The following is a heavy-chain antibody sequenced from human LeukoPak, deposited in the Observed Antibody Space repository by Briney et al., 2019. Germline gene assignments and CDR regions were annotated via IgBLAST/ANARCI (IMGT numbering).Heavy chain of an antibody. J-gene: IGHJ6*02. Sequence: SETLSLTCTVPGGSISSGGYYWSWIRQHPGKGLEWIGYIYYSGSTYYNPSLKSRVTISVDTSKNQFSLKLSSVTAADTAVYYCARDRGDSSGYYSSHYYYYGIDVWGQGTTVTVSS. V-gene: IGHV4-31*03. CDR2: IYYSGST. CDR3: ARDRGDSSGYYSSHYYYYGIDV. D-gene: IGHD3-22*01. CDR1: GGSISSGGYY.